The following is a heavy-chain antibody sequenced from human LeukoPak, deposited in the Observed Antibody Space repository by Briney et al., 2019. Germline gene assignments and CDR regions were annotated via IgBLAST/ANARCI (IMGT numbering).Heavy chain of an antibody. V-gene: IGHV4-59*01. Sequence: PSETLSLTCTVSGDSISIYYWSWIRQPPGKGLEWVGYIYNSGSTNYNPSLKSRVTISVDTSKNQFSLKLTSVTAADAAVYYCARGRELGYWGQGTLVTVSS. CDR3: ARGRELGY. CDR1: GDSISIYY. D-gene: IGHD3-10*01. CDR2: IYNSGST. J-gene: IGHJ4*02.